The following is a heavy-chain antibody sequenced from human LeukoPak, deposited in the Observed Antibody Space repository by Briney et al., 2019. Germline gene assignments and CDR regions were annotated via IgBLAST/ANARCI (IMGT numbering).Heavy chain of an antibody. J-gene: IGHJ4*02. Sequence: SGTLSLTCTVSGGSISNHYWSWIRQPPGKGLEWIGYMYNSGSTNYNPSLKSRVTISVDTSKNQFSLKLSSVTAADTAVYYCARDLATNPGFDYWGQGTLVTVSS. CDR1: GGSISNHY. V-gene: IGHV4-59*11. CDR3: ARDLATNPGFDY. CDR2: MYNSGST. D-gene: IGHD1-26*01.